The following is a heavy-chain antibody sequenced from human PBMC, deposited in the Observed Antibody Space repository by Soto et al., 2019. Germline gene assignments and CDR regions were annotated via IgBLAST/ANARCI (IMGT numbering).Heavy chain of an antibody. Sequence: GSLRLSCTASGFTFGDYAMSWFRQAPGKGLEWVGFIRSKAYGGTTEYAASVKGRFTISRDDSKSIAYLQMNSLKTEDTAVYYCTRDCSGGSCYSGYWGQGTLVTVSS. D-gene: IGHD2-15*01. V-gene: IGHV3-49*03. CDR1: GFTFGDYA. CDR2: IRSKAYGGTT. J-gene: IGHJ4*02. CDR3: TRDCSGGSCYSGY.